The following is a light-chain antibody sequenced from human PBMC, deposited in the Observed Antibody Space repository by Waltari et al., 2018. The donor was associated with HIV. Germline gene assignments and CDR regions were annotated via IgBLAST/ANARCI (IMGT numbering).Light chain of an antibody. CDR2: DNN. J-gene: IGLJ2*01. V-gene: IGLV1-51*01. CDR1: SSNIGNNY. CDR3: GTWDTSLSAGV. Sequence: QSVLTPPPSVSAAPGQKVTMSCSGTSSNIGNNYLSWYQQLPGTAPKLLIYDNNKRPSGIPDRFAGSKSGTSATLGITGLQTGDEADYYCGTWDTSLSAGVFGGGTKLTVL.